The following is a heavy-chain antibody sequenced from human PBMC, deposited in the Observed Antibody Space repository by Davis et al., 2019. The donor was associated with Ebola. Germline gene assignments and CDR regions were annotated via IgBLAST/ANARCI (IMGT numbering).Heavy chain of an antibody. CDR3: ARDNYISAFYYYYFMDV. V-gene: IGHV3-21*01. CDR2: ISYDGRST. D-gene: IGHD1-7*01. Sequence: PGGSLRLSCAASGFDFGTYWMSWVRQAPGKGLEWVSSISYDGRSTFYADSVKGRFTISRDNAKNSLYLQMNSLRAEDTAVYYCARDNYISAFYYYYFMDVWGQGTTVTVSS. J-gene: IGHJ6*02. CDR1: GFDFGTYW.